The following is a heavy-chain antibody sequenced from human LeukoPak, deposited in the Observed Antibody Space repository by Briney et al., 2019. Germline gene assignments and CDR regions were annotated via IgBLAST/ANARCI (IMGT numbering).Heavy chain of an antibody. CDR3: ASAGYCSGDSCYLNPLGY. CDR2: IYYSGST. J-gene: IGHJ4*02. V-gene: IGHV4-59*01. Sequence: ASETLSLTCTVSGGSISSYYWSWIRQPPGKGLEWIGYIYYSGSTNYNASLKSRVTISVDTSKNQFSLKLRSVTAADTAVYYCASAGYCSGDSCYLNPLGYWGQGTLVTVSS. D-gene: IGHD2-15*01. CDR1: GGSISSYY.